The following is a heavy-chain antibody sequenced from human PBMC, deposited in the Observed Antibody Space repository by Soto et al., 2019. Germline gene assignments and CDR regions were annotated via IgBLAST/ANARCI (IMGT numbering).Heavy chain of an antibody. CDR3: ARVWRYCSGGSCYSSLPFDY. D-gene: IGHD2-15*01. J-gene: IGHJ4*02. Sequence: QVQLQESGPGLVKPSQTLSLTCTVSGGSISSGDYYWSWIRQPPGKGLEWIGYIYYSGSTYYNPSLKSRVTISVDTSKNQFSLKLSSVTAADTAVYYCARVWRYCSGGSCYSSLPFDYWGQGTLVTVSS. CDR1: GGSISSGDYY. CDR2: IYYSGST. V-gene: IGHV4-30-4*01.